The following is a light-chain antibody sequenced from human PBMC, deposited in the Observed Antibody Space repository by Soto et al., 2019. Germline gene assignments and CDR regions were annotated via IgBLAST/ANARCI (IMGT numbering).Light chain of an antibody. CDR3: STWDDSLNGWV. CDR1: SSNIARRS. J-gene: IGLJ3*02. V-gene: IGLV1-44*01. CDR2: SSD. Sequence: QSVLTQPPSACATPGQRVTISCSGSSSNIARRSVYWYQQLPGTAPKLLMYSSDLRPSGVPDRFSGSKSGTTASLAISGVQSEEEADYYCSTWDDSLNGWVFGGGTKLTV.